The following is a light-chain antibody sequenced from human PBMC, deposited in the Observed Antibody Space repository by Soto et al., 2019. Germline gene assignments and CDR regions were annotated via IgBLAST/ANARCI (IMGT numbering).Light chain of an antibody. Sequence: DIVMTQSPLSLPVTPGEPASISCRSSQSLLHSNGYNYLDWYLQKPGQSPQLLIYLGSNRASGVPDRCGGSGSGRDFTLNISRVEAEDVGVYYCVQALQTAITFGQGTRLEVK. V-gene: IGKV2-28*01. CDR1: QSLLHSNGYNY. J-gene: IGKJ5*01. CDR3: VQALQTAIT. CDR2: LGS.